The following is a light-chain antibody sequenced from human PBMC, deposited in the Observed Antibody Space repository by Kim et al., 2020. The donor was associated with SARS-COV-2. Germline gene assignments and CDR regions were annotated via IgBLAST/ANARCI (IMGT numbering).Light chain of an antibody. CDR2: QDS. Sequence: VSPGQTASITCSGDKLGDKYACWYQQKPGPSPVLVIYQDSKRPSGIPERFSGSNSGNTATLTISGTQAMDEADYYCQAWDSSTKVVFGGGTKLTVL. J-gene: IGLJ2*01. V-gene: IGLV3-1*01. CDR1: KLGDKY. CDR3: QAWDSSTKVV.